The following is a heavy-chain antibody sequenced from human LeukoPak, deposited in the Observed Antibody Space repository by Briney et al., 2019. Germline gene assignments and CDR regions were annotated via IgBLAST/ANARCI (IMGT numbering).Heavy chain of an antibody. D-gene: IGHD1-26*01. J-gene: IGHJ4*02. CDR1: GFTFSSYW. V-gene: IGHV3-7*01. CDR3: ARDKLVGPSIFDY. CDR2: MNQGGGEI. Sequence: PGGSLRLSCAASGFTFSSYWMGWVRQAPGKGLEWVANMNQGGGEIYYVGSVKGRFTISRDNAKNSLSLRMNSLRAEDTAVYYCARDKLVGPSIFDYWGQGTLVTVSS.